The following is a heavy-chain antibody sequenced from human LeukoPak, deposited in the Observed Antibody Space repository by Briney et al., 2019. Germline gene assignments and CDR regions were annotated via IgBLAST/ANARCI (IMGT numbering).Heavy chain of an antibody. CDR2: IYHSGST. CDR1: GGSISSSNW. Sequence: SETLSLTCAVSGGSISSSNWWSWVRQPPGKGLEWIGEIYHSGSTNYNPSLKSRVTISVDKSKNQFSLKLSSVTAADTAVYYCARSYDSSGYYYRGAFDIWGQGTMVTVSS. J-gene: IGHJ3*02. D-gene: IGHD3-22*01. V-gene: IGHV4-4*02. CDR3: ARSYDSSGYYYRGAFDI.